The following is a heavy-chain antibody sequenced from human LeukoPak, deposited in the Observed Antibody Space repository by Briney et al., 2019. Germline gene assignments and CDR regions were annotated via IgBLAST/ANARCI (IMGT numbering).Heavy chain of an antibody. CDR1: GFTFSSYS. Sequence: GGSLRLSCAASGFTFSSYSMNWVRQAPGKGLEWVSSISSSSSYIYYADSVKGRFTISRDNAKNSLYLQMNSLRAEDTAVYYCARSLGANYGDDFDIWGQGTMVTVSS. CDR2: ISSSSSYI. V-gene: IGHV3-21*01. J-gene: IGHJ3*02. D-gene: IGHD4/OR15-4a*01. CDR3: ARSLGANYGDDFDI.